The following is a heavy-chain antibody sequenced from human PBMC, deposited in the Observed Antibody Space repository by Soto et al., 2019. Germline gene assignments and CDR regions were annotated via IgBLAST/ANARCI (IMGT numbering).Heavy chain of an antibody. Sequence: SVKVSCKASGGTFSDFTIDWVRQAPGQRLEWMGGIIPIFDTANYAEKFQGRVTITADESTSTSFMEVSSLRSEDTAVYYCARNGTQTGYSYGMDVWGQGTMVTVSS. CDR1: GGTFSDFT. CDR3: ARNGTQTGYSYGMDV. J-gene: IGHJ6*02. CDR2: IIPIFDTA. D-gene: IGHD1-1*01. V-gene: IGHV1-69*13.